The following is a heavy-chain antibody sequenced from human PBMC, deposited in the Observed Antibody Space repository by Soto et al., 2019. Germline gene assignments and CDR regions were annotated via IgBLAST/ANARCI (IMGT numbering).Heavy chain of an antibody. CDR2: IDPSDSYT. CDR1: GYSFTSYW. V-gene: IGHV5-10-1*01. J-gene: IGHJ6*02. Sequence: GESLKISCKGSGYSFTSYWFSWVRQMPGKGLEWLGRIDPSDSYTNYSPSFQCHVTISADKSISTAYLQWSSLKASETAMYYCPRSDIVVVPAAIGGYYYYYYGLDVWGQGTTVTVSS. CDR3: PRSDIVVVPAAIGGYYYYYYGLDV. D-gene: IGHD2-2*02.